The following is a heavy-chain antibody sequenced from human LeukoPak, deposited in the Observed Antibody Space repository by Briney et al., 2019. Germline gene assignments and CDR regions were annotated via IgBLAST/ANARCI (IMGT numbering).Heavy chain of an antibody. CDR2: ISSLSGTI. Sequence: PGGSLRLSCAASGFTFSNFGIHWVRQAPGKGLEWVSYISSLSGTIYYADSVKGRFTISRDNAKNSLYLQMDSLRAEDTAVYYCAKDKRPKLRSSPFDYWGQGTLVTVSS. CDR1: GFTFSNFG. D-gene: IGHD4-17*01. J-gene: IGHJ4*02. V-gene: IGHV3-48*01. CDR3: AKDKRPKLRSSPFDY.